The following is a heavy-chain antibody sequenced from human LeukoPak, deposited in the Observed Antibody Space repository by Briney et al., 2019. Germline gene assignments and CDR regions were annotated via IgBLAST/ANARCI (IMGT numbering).Heavy chain of an antibody. CDR1: GGSISSSSYY. Sequence: SETLSLTCTVSGGSISSSSYYWGWIRQPPGKGLEWIGSIYYSGSTYYNPSLKSRVTISVDTSKNQFSLKLSSVTAAGTAVYYCARHVSAIVVVVAAPDAFDIWGQGTMVTVSS. J-gene: IGHJ3*02. CDR3: ARHVSAIVVVVAAPDAFDI. V-gene: IGHV4-39*01. CDR2: IYYSGST. D-gene: IGHD2-15*01.